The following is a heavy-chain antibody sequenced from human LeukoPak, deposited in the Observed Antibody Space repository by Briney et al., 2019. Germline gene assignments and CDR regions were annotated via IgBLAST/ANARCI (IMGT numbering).Heavy chain of an antibody. D-gene: IGHD1-7*01. CDR3: ARDLWHNWNYRTDY. J-gene: IGHJ4*02. V-gene: IGHV3-11*01. CDR1: GFTFSDYY. CDR2: ISNSGSTI. Sequence: PAGSLRLSCAASGFTFSDYYMSWLRQAPGKGLEWVSYISNSGSTIYYADSVKGRFTIYRDNAKNSLYLQMNSLRAEDTAVYYCARDLWHNWNYRTDYWGQGTLVTVSS.